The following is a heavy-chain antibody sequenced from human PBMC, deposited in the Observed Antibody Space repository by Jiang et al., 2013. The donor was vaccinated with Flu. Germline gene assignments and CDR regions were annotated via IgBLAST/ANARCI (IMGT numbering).Heavy chain of an antibody. CDR3: ARHSTSVSPFEY. V-gene: IGHV4-59*08. CDR1: GGSISSYF. J-gene: IGHJ4*02. D-gene: IGHD4-11*01. CDR2: ISNFGST. Sequence: GSGLVKPSETLSLTCTVSGGSISSYFWSWIRQPPGKGLEWIGYISNFGSTNYSPSLKSRVTISIDTSKNQFSLKLNSMTAADTAVFYCARHSTSVSPFEYWGQGALVTVSS.